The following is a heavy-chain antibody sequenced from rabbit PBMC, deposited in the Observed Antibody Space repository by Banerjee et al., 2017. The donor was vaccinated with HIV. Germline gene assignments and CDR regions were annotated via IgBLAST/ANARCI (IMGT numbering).Heavy chain of an antibody. D-gene: IGHD6-1*01. CDR1: GFTISSSYY. J-gene: IGHJ4*01. Sequence: QSLEESGGDLVKPGASLTLTCTASGFTISSSYYMCWVRQAPGKGLEWIACIYAGSSGSTYYASWAKGRFTISSHNAQNTLYLQLNSLTAADTATYFCVRDQARMLDLWGPGTLVTVS. CDR2: IYAGSSGST. CDR3: VRDQARMLDL. V-gene: IGHV1S40*01.